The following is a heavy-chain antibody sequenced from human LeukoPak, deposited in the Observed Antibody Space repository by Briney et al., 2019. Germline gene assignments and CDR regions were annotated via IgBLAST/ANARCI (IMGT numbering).Heavy chain of an antibody. J-gene: IGHJ4*02. D-gene: IGHD3-10*01. Sequence: GESLKISCKGSGYSFTSYWIGWVRPMPGKGLEWMGIIYPGDSDTRYSPSFQGQVTISADKSISTAYLQWSSLKASDTAMYYCARSRMVRGVITHSDYWGQGTLVTVSS. V-gene: IGHV5-51*01. CDR3: ARSRMVRGVITHSDY. CDR1: GYSFTSYW. CDR2: IYPGDSDT.